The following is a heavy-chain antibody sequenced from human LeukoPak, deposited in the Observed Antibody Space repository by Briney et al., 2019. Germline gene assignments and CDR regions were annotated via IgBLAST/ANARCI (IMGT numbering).Heavy chain of an antibody. J-gene: IGHJ4*02. Sequence: SETLSLTCTVSGGSISSYYWSWIRQPPGKGLEWIGYIYYSGSTNYNPSLKSRVTISVDASKNQFSLKLSSVTAADTAVYYCARTVRSCSSTSCYRYFDYWGQGTLVTVSS. CDR3: ARTVRSCSSTSCYRYFDY. CDR2: IYYSGST. V-gene: IGHV4-59*01. D-gene: IGHD2-2*01. CDR1: GGSISSYY.